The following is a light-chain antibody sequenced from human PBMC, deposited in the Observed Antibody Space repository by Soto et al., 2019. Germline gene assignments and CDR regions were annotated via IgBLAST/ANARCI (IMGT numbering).Light chain of an antibody. CDR1: QRISPW. V-gene: IGKV1-5*03. Sequence: DIQMTQSPSTLSASVGDRVTITCRASQRISPWLAWYQQKPGKAPKILIYKASSLESGVPSRISGSESGTEFNLTISSLQPDDVATYFRQQYKTYSRTFVQGTKMEIK. CDR2: KAS. J-gene: IGKJ2*01. CDR3: QQYKTYSRT.